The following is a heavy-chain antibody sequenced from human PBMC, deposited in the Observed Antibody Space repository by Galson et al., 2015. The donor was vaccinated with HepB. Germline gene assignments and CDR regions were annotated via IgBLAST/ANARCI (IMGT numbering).Heavy chain of an antibody. J-gene: IGHJ3*02. Sequence: SVKVSCKASTYISTDYGISWVRQAPGQGLEWMGWVHASNGHTNYAKRLQGRVTMTIDTSTSTAYMELRSLTFDDTAVYFCARGDVVVVTGDIHAFDIWGQGTRVTVSS. V-gene: IGHV1-18*04. D-gene: IGHD2-2*01. CDR2: VHASNGHT. CDR1: TYISTDYG. CDR3: ARGDVVVVTGDIHAFDI.